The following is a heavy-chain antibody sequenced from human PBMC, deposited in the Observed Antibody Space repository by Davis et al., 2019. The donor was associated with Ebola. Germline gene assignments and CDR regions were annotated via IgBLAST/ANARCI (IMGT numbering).Heavy chain of an antibody. CDR3: ARARGDGYNEVDY. D-gene: IGHD5-24*01. Sequence: MPSETLSLTCTVSGGSFSGYYWSWIRQPPGKGLEWIGEINHSGSTNYNPSLKSRVTISVDTSKNQFSLKLSSVTAADTAVYYCARARGDGYNEVDYWGQGTLVTVSS. CDR1: GGSFSGYY. J-gene: IGHJ4*02. CDR2: INHSGST. V-gene: IGHV4-34*01.